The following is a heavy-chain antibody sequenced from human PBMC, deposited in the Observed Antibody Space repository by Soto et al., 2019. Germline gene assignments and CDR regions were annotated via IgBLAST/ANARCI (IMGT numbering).Heavy chain of an antibody. D-gene: IGHD2-15*01. V-gene: IGHV4-31*03. Sequence: PSETLSLTCTVSGDSMSSGGYYWSWIRHHPGKGLEWIGHIYYNGDTYYNPSLKSRLAILVDTSKSQFFLKLNSVTAGDTAFYYCARLGGGYCSGGSCNPFWFDPWGQGTSVPVSS. CDR1: GDSMSSGGYY. CDR3: ARLGGGYCSGGSCNPFWFDP. CDR2: IYYNGDT. J-gene: IGHJ5*02.